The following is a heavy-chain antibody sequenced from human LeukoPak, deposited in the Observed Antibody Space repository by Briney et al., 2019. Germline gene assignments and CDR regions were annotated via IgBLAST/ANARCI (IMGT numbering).Heavy chain of an antibody. CDR1: GGSISSSNW. CDR3: ARGYDSSGYYYYFDY. J-gene: IGHJ4*02. CDR2: IYHSGST. D-gene: IGHD3-22*01. V-gene: IGHV4-4*02. Sequence: SETLSLTCAVSGGSISSSNWWSWVRQPPGKGLEWIGEIYHSGSTNYNPSLKSRVTISVDKSKNQFSLKLSSVTAADTAVYYCARGYDSSGYYYYFDYWGQGTLVTVSS.